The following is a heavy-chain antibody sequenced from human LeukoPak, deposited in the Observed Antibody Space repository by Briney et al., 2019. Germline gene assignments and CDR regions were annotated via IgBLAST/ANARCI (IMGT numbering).Heavy chain of an antibody. V-gene: IGHV4-59*02. Sequence: PSETLSLTCTVSADNTYYWSWIRQPPGKGLEWLGHISYSGGTHYNPSLKRRVTISIDTSKDQMSLKLSPVTAADTALYYCAEMSGSASLNRWGQGTLVSVSS. CDR1: ADNTYY. J-gene: IGHJ5*02. CDR2: ISYSGGT. D-gene: IGHD5-24*01. CDR3: AEMSGSASLNR.